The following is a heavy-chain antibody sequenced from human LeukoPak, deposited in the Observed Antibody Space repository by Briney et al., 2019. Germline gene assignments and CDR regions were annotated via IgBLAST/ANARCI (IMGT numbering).Heavy chain of an antibody. CDR1: GYTFTSYY. J-gene: IGHJ3*02. Sequence: ASVKVSCKASGYTFTSYYMHWVRQAPGQGLEWMGIINPSGGSTSYAQKFQGRVTMTRDTSTSTVYMELSSLRSEDTAVYYCARGHCSSTSCYESDAFGIWGQGTMVTVSS. CDR2: INPSGGST. V-gene: IGHV1-46*01. CDR3: ARGHCSSTSCYESDAFGI. D-gene: IGHD2-2*01.